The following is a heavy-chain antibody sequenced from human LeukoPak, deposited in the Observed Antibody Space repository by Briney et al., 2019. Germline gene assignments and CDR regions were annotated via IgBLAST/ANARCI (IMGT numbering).Heavy chain of an antibody. CDR3: ASDTDYYCGMDV. J-gene: IGHJ6*02. CDR1: GYTFTSYG. CDR2: ISAYNGNT. V-gene: IGHV1-18*01. Sequence: ASVTVSCKASGYTFTSYGISWVRQAPGQGLEWMGWISAYNGNTNYAQKLQGRVTMTTDTSTSTAYMELRSLRSDDTAVYYCASDTDYYCGMDVWGQGTTVTVSS.